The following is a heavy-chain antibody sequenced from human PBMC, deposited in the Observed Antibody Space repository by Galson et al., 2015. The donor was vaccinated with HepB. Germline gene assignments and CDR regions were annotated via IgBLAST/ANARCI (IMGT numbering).Heavy chain of an antibody. CDR1: GYSISSGYY. CDR3: ARETYYDILTGPIPRGWFDP. J-gene: IGHJ5*02. CDR2: IYHSGST. D-gene: IGHD3-9*01. Sequence: ETLSLTCTVSGYSISSGYYWGWIRQPPGKGLEWIGSIYHSGSTYYNPSLKSRVTISVDTSKNQFSLKLSSVTAADTAVYYCARETYYDILTGPIPRGWFDPWGQGTLVTVSS. V-gene: IGHV4-38-2*02.